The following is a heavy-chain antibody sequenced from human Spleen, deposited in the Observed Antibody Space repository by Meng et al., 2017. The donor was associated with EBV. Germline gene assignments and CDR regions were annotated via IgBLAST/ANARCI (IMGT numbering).Heavy chain of an antibody. CDR2: IYHGGIA. J-gene: IGHJ5*02. V-gene: IGHV4-4*02. CDR1: CDSISSNNW. D-gene: IGHD3-10*01. CDR3: ARFTSMVRGAFDP. Sequence: HLPASGPGLVKPSGTLSLTCAVSCDSISSNNWWSWVRQPPGKGLEWIGEIYHGGIAYYNPSLKSRVTISVDKSKNQFSLNLTSVTAADTAAYYCARFTSMVRGAFDPWGQGTLVTVSS.